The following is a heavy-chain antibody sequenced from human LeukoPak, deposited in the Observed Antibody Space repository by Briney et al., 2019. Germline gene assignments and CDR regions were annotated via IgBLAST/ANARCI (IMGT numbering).Heavy chain of an antibody. CDR3: ARARSVGTSDY. CDR2: ISSSGSTI. Sequence: GGSLRLSCAVSGFTFSSYEMNWVRQAPGKGLEWVSYISSSGSTIYYADSVKGRFTISRDNAKNSLYLQMNSLRAEDTAVYYCARARSVGTSDYWGQGTLVTVSS. CDR1: GFTFSSYE. V-gene: IGHV3-48*03. J-gene: IGHJ4*02. D-gene: IGHD2-21*02.